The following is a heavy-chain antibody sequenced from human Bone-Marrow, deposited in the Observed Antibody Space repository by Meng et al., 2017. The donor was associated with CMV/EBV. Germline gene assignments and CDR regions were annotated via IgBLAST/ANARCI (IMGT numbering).Heavy chain of an antibody. V-gene: IGHV1-46*01. Sequence: ASVKVSCKASGYTFTGYYMHWVRQAPGQGLEWMGIINPSGGSTSYAQKFQGRVTMTRDTSTSTVYMELSSLRSEDTAVYYCARDLLHYYDSSGYSLYFDYWGQGTLVTGSS. CDR3: ARDLLHYYDSSGYSLYFDY. CDR2: INPSGGST. D-gene: IGHD3-22*01. CDR1: GYTFTGYY. J-gene: IGHJ4*02.